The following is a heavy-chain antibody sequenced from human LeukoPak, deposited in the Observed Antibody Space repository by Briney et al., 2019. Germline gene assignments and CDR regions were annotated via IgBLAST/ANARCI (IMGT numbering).Heavy chain of an antibody. CDR3: ARVGYYDSSGYYSAPLDY. V-gene: IGHV6-1*01. Sequence: SQTLSLTCDIAGDSVSSNSAAWDCIRQSPSRGLEWLGRTYYGSKWYNDDAVSVKSRITINPDTARNQFSLQLNSVTPEDTAVYYCARVGYYDSSGYYSAPLDYWGQGTLVTVSS. CDR2: TYYGSKWYN. CDR1: GDSVSSNSAA. D-gene: IGHD3-22*01. J-gene: IGHJ4*02.